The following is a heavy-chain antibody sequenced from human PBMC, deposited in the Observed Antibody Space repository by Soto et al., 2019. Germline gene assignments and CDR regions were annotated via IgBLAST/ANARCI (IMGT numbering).Heavy chain of an antibody. CDR1: GGSFSGYY. CDR2: INHSGST. D-gene: IGHD6-13*01. CDR3: ARHPERIAQIGWFDP. Sequence: SETLSLTCAVYGGSFSGYYWSWIRQPPGKGLEWIGEINHSGSTNYNPSLKSRVTISVDTSKNQFSLKLISVTAEDTAVYYCARHPERIAQIGWFDPWGQGTLVTVSS. V-gene: IGHV4-34*01. J-gene: IGHJ5*02.